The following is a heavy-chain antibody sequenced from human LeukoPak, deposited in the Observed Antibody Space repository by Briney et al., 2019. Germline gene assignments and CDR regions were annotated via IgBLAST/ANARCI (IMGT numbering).Heavy chain of an antibody. CDR3: ARGGDYYDSSGYYPANPDAFDI. V-gene: IGHV4-59*08. D-gene: IGHD3-22*01. J-gene: IGHJ3*02. CDR2: IYYNGST. CDR1: GDSIYNYY. Sequence: SETLSLTCSVSGDSIYNYYWSWIRQPPGKRLEWIGYIYYNGSTNYNPSLKSRVTFSVDTSRSQFALRLSSVTAADTAVYYCARGGDYYDSSGYYPANPDAFDIWGQGTMVTVSS.